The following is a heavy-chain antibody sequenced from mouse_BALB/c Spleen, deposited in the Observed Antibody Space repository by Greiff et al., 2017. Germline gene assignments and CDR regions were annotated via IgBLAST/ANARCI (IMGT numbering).Heavy chain of an antibody. CDR3: ARGATPTFDY. J-gene: IGHJ2*01. CDR2: INPYNGAT. D-gene: IGHD1-2*01. Sequence: EVQLQQSGPELVKPGASVKVSCKASGYSFTGYYMHWVKQSHVKSLEWIGRINPYNGATSYNQNFKDKASLTVDKSSSTAYMELHSLTSEDSAVYYCARGATPTFDYWGQGTTLTVSS. V-gene: IGHV1-26*01. CDR1: GYSFTGYY.